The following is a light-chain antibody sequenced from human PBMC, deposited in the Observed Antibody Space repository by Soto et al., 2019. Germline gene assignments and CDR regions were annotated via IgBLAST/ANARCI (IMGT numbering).Light chain of an antibody. CDR3: QQYYTTLT. CDR1: QRVLLPSNNKNY. CDR2: WAS. J-gene: IGKJ4*01. Sequence: DIVMTQSPDSPAVFLGEGAPINFKSKQRVLLPSNNKNYLAWYPQKPGQPPKVLIFWASTRESGVPDRFSGSGSGTDFTLTITSLQAEDVAVYYCQQYYTTLTFGGGTKVEIK. V-gene: IGKV4-1*01.